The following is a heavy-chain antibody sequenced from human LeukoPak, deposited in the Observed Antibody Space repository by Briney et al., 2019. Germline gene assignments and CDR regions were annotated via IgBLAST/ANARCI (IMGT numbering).Heavy chain of an antibody. J-gene: IGHJ4*02. CDR1: GGSISGYY. Sequence: SETLSLTCTVSGGSISGYYWNWIRQPPGKGLEWIGSIYHSGSTYYNPSLKSRVTISVDTSKNQFSLKLSSVTAADTAVYYCARYGPSYYDFWSGYYKEGNFDYWGQGTLVTVSS. D-gene: IGHD3-3*01. CDR3: ARYGPSYYDFWSGYYKEGNFDY. V-gene: IGHV4-38-2*02. CDR2: IYHSGST.